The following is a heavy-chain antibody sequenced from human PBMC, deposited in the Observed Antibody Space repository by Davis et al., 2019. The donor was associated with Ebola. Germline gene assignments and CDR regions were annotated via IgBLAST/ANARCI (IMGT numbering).Heavy chain of an antibody. CDR2: IYYSGIT. J-gene: IGHJ4*02. D-gene: IGHD6-6*01. CDR3: ARGSSSGQFDY. Sequence: SETLSLTCTVSGGSISSSSHYWGWIRQPPGKGLEWIGNIYYSGITNYNPSLNSRVTISLDTSKNQIFLKLNSVTAADTAVYYCARGSSSGQFDYWGQGSLVTVSS. CDR1: GGSISSSSHY. V-gene: IGHV4-39*07.